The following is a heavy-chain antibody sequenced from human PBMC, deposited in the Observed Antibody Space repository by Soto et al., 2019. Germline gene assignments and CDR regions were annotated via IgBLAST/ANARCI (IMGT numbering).Heavy chain of an antibody. CDR1: GFPFSTYG. CDR2: IVSDGSAK. D-gene: IGHD1-1*01. J-gene: IGHJ3*02. Sequence: QVQLVESGGGVVQPGTSLRLSCAVSGFPFSTYGFHWVRQPPGKGLEWVAVIVSDGSAKYHADSVEGRFTISRDNSKDTLYLQLKRLRAEDTAVYYCARDDAFGNENGFDIWGQGTMVTVSS. V-gene: IGHV3-33*01. CDR3: ARDDAFGNENGFDI.